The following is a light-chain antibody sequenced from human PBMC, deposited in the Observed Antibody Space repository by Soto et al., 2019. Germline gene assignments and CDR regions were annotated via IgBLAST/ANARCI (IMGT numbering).Light chain of an antibody. J-gene: IGLJ3*02. CDR1: SSDVGGYNY. CDR3: CSYTSSTTWV. Sequence: QSVLTQPASVSGSPGQSITISCTGTSSDVGGYNYVSWYQQHPGKAPKLMLYDVGSRPSGVSNRFSGSKSGNTASLTISGLQAEDEADYYCCSYTSSTTWVFGGGTKPDRP. CDR2: DVG. V-gene: IGLV2-14*03.